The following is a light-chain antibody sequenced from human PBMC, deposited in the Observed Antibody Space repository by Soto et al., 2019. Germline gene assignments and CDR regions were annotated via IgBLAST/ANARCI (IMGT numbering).Light chain of an antibody. V-gene: IGKV1-39*01. CDR2: AAS. J-gene: IGKJ1*01. CDR3: QQSYLTWT. CDR1: QSISTH. Sequence: DIQMTQSPSSLSAFMGDRVTITCRASQSISTHLNWYQHKAGKAPKLLIYAASNLESGIPSRFSGSGSGTDFTLTISSLQPEDFATYYCQQSYLTWTFGQGTKVEFK.